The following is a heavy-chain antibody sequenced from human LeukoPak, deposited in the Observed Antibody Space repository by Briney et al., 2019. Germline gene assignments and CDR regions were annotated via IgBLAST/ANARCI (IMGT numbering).Heavy chain of an antibody. Sequence: GGPLRLSCAASGFTFSTYGLHLVREAPGKGLEGVSVISFDGSDKFYADSVKSRYSISRDNFKNTLYLQINSLRVEDTAVYYRARDSDNRSGKYPFYFDYWGQGTLVTVSS. J-gene: IGHJ4*02. D-gene: IGHD3-22*01. V-gene: IGHV3-30*17. CDR1: GFTFSTYG. CDR2: ISFDGSDK. CDR3: ARDSDNRSGKYPFYFDY.